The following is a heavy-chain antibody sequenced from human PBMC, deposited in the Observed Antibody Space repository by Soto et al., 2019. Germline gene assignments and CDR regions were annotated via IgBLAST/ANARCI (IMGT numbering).Heavy chain of an antibody. CDR2: IKQDGSEK. V-gene: IGHV3-7*03. CDR1: GFTVSNYS. Sequence: PRGSLRRSCAASGFTVSNYSMSWVRQAPGKWLEWVANIKQDGSEKYYLDSVKGRFTISRDKAKNSLYLQMNSLRAEDTAVYYCARDPQRSGRYGWYYYYYGMDVWGQGTTVTVSS. CDR3: ARDPQRSGRYGWYYYYYGMDV. D-gene: IGHD5-18*01. J-gene: IGHJ6*02.